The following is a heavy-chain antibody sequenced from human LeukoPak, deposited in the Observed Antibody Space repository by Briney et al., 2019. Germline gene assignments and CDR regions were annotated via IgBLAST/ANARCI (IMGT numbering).Heavy chain of an antibody. CDR1: GFTFSSYA. Sequence: PGGSLRLSCAATGFTFSSYAMSWFRQAPGKGLEWVSAISGSGGSTYYADSVKGRFTISRDNSKNTLYLQMNSLRAEDTAVYYCAKEIDDDTPGSYPYNWFDPWGQGTLVTVSS. D-gene: IGHD3-10*01. CDR3: AKEIDDDTPGSYPYNWFDP. V-gene: IGHV3-23*01. CDR2: ISGSGGST. J-gene: IGHJ5*02.